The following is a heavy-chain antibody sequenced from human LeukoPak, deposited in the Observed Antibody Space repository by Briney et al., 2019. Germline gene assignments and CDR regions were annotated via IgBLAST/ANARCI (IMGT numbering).Heavy chain of an antibody. J-gene: IGHJ4*02. D-gene: IGHD4-11*01. V-gene: IGHV3-23*01. CDR1: GFTFNNYA. Sequence: PGGSLRLSCAASGFTFNNYAMSWVRQAPGKGLEWVSAISGSGGTTYYADSVKGRFTFSRDNSKNTLYLQMNSLRAEDTAVYYCAKGGPDSIYFDYWGQGTLVTVSS. CDR3: AKGGPDSIYFDY. CDR2: ISGSGGTT.